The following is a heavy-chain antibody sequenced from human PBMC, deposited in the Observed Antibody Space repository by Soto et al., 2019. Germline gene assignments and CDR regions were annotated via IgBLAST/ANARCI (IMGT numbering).Heavy chain of an antibody. V-gene: IGHV4-38-2*01. D-gene: IGHD1-26*01. J-gene: IGHJ3*02. Sequence: SETLSLTCAVSGYSISSGYYWGWIRQPPGKGLEWIGSIYHSGSTYYNPSLKSRVTISVDTSKNQFSLKLSAVTAADTAVYYCARIGSYWAFDIWGQGTMVTVSS. CDR2: IYHSGST. CDR1: GYSISSGYY. CDR3: ARIGSYWAFDI.